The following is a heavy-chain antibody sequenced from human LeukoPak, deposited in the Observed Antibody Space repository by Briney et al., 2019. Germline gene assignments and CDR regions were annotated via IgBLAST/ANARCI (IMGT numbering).Heavy chain of an antibody. CDR3: ATDDRYIGGAYIGY. V-gene: IGHV1-18*01. CDR2: ISAYNGNT. CDR1: GYTFTSYG. D-gene: IGHD1-26*01. J-gene: IGHJ4*02. Sequence: ASVKVSCKASGYTFTSYGISWVRQAPGQGLEWMGWISAYNGNTNYAQKFQGRVTMTEDTSTDTAYMELSSLRSEDTAVYYCATDDRYIGGAYIGYWGQGTLVTVSS.